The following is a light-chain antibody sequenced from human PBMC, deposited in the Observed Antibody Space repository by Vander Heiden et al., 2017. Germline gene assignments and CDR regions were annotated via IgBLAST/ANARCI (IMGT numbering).Light chain of an antibody. CDR3: QQSDIAPYT. V-gene: IGKV1-39*01. J-gene: IGKJ2*01. CDR2: GAS. Sequence: DIQMTQSPSSLSASLGDRVTITCRASQSVSSYLNWYHQKPGKAPQLLIYGASTLQSGVPSRFSGSGSGAEFTLTITSLQPEDFATYFCQQSDIAPYTFGQGTTLEIK. CDR1: QSVSSY.